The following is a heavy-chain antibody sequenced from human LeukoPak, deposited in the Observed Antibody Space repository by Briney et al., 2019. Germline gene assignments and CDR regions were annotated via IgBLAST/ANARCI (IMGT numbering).Heavy chain of an antibody. CDR3: VRDPSGHGMDV. V-gene: IGHV3-13*01. CDR1: GFTFNTYD. Sequence: GGSLRLSCAASGFTFNTYDMHWVRQGTGKGLEWVALIGRAGDTHYADSVKGRFTISRENAKNSLYLEMNSLRVGDTAFYYCVRDPSGHGMDVWGQGTTVTVSS. J-gene: IGHJ6*02. CDR2: IGRAGDT.